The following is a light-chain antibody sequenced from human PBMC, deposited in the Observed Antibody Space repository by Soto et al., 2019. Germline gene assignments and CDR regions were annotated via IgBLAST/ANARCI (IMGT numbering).Light chain of an antibody. CDR2: DVS. V-gene: IGLV2-11*01. Sequence: QSALTQPRSVSGSPGQSVTISCTGTSSDVGGYNSVSWYQQHPDKAPKFMIYDVSKRPSGVPDRFSGSKSGNTASLTIFGLQAEDEADYYCCSYAGSDTHYVFGTGTKVTVL. J-gene: IGLJ1*01. CDR1: SSDVGGYNS. CDR3: CSYAGSDTHYV.